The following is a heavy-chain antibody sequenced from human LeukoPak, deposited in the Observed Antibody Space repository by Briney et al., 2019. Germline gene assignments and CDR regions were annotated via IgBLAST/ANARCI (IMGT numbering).Heavy chain of an antibody. CDR2: ISYDGSNK. CDR3: ETYGDDHDY. J-gene: IGHJ4*02. D-gene: IGHD4-17*01. CDR1: GFTFSSYA. Sequence: GGSLRLSCAASGFTFSSYAMHWVRQAPGKGLEWVAVISYDGSNKYYADSVKGRFTISRDNSKNTLYLQMNSLRAEGTAVYYCETYGDDHDYWGQGTLVTVSS. V-gene: IGHV3-30-3*01.